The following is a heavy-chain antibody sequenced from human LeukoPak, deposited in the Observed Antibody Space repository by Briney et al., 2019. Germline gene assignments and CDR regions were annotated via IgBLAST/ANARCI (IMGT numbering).Heavy chain of an antibody. Sequence: PGGSLRLSCTASGFTFGDYAMSWVRQAPGKGLEWVGFIRSKAYGGTTEYAASVKGRFTISRDDSKSIAYLQMNSLKTEDTAVYYCTRDRIMTTFGGVIVEGIFDYWGQGTLVTVSS. J-gene: IGHJ4*02. CDR1: GFTFGDYA. CDR2: IRSKAYGGTT. V-gene: IGHV3-49*04. D-gene: IGHD3-16*02. CDR3: TRDRIMTTFGGVIVEGIFDY.